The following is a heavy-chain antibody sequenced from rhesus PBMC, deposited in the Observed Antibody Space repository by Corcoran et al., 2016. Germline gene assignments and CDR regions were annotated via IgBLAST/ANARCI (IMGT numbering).Heavy chain of an antibody. D-gene: IGHD6-31*01. CDR2: INSDGSN. CDR3: ARGRGWYYFDY. CDR1: GYSISSGYY. V-gene: IGHV4S14*01. J-gene: IGHJ4*01. Sequence: QVQLQESGPGLVKPSETLSLTCAVSGYSISSGYYWGWIRQPPGKGLEWIGHINSDGSNNLNPSLKSRVTISTDTSKNQFSLKLSSVTAADTAVYYCARGRGWYYFDYWGQGVLVTVSS.